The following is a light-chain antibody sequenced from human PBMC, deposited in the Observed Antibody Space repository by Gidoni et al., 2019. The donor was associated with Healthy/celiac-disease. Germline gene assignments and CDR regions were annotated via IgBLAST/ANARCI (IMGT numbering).Light chain of an antibody. Sequence: QSALTQPASVSGYPGQSITISCTGTSSDVGGYNYVSWYQQHPGKAPKLMIYDVSNRPSGVSNRFSGSNSGNTASLTISVLQAEDEADYYCSSYTSSSTLWVFGTGTKVTVL. CDR1: SSDVGGYNY. CDR3: SSYTSSSTLWV. J-gene: IGLJ1*01. CDR2: DVS. V-gene: IGLV2-14*01.